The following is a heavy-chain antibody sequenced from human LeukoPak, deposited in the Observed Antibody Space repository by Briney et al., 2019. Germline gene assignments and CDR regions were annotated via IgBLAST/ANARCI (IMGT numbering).Heavy chain of an antibody. Sequence: GGSLRLSCAVSGITLSNYGMSWVRQAPGEGLEWVAGISGSGGSTYYADSVKGRFTVSRDNPKNTLYLQMNSLRAEDTAFYFCAKRGVVIRVILVGFHKEANYFDSWGQGALVTVSS. V-gene: IGHV3-23*01. CDR3: AKRGVVIRVILVGFHKEANYFDS. D-gene: IGHD3-22*01. CDR1: GITLSNYG. CDR2: ISGSGGST. J-gene: IGHJ4*02.